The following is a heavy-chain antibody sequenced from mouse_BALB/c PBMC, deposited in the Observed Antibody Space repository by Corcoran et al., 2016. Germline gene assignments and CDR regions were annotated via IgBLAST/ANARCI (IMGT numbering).Heavy chain of an antibody. V-gene: IGHV1-18*01. CDR2: INPNNGGT. D-gene: IGHD1-1*01. Sequence: EVLLQQSGPELVKPGASVKIPCKASGYTFTDYNMDWVKHSHGKSLEWIGDINPNNGGTIYNQKFKGKATLTVDKSSSTAYMELRSLTSEDTAVYYCAPYGFAYWGQGTLVTVSA. CDR3: APYGFAY. J-gene: IGHJ3*01. CDR1: GYTFTDYN.